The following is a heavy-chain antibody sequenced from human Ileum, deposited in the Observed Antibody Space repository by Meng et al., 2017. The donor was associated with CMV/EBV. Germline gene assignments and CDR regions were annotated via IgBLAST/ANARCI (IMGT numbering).Heavy chain of an antibody. CDR3: ARDRAVTTPDYFDH. D-gene: IGHD4-17*01. Sequence: SGFDFSSYGMHWVRQAPGKGLEWMAFISDDGSDKYYTDSVKGRFTISRDNSKNTLYVQMNNLRAEDTAVYYCARDRAVTTPDYFDHWGQGTLVTVSS. J-gene: IGHJ4*02. CDR2: ISDDGSDK. CDR1: GFDFSSYG. V-gene: IGHV3-30*19.